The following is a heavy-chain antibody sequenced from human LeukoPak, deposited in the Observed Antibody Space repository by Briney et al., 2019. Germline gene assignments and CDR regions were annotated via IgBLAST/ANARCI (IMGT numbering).Heavy chain of an antibody. D-gene: IGHD3-9*01. CDR3: ARGRGTYYDILTGYYIGNYFDY. Sequence: PSETLSLTCTVSDGSISSYYWSWIRQPPGKGLEWIGEINHSGSTNYNPSLKSRVTISVDTSKNQFSLKLSSVTAADTAVYYCARGRGTYYDILTGYYIGNYFDYWGQGSLVTVSS. CDR2: INHSGST. J-gene: IGHJ4*02. CDR1: DGSISSYY. V-gene: IGHV4-34*01.